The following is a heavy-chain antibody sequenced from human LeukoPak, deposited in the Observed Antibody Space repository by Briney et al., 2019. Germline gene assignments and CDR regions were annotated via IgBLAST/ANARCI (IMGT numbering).Heavy chain of an antibody. CDR2: ISSSSSTI. D-gene: IGHD5-24*01. J-gene: IGHJ4*02. V-gene: IGHV3-48*01. CDR3: ARQRGGNYYYFDY. Sequence: GGSLRLSCAASGFTFSSYSMNWVRQAPGKGLEWVSYISSSSSTIYYADSVKGRFTISRDNAKNTLYLQMNSLRAEDTAVYYCARQRGGNYYYFDYWGQGILVTVSS. CDR1: GFTFSSYS.